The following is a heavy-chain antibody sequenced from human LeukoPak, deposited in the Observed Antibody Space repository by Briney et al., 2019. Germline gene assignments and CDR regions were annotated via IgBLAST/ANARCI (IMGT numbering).Heavy chain of an antibody. D-gene: IGHD3-22*01. CDR1: GYTFTNYF. CDR2: INPSGGST. Sequence: ASVKVSCKASGYTFTNYFLHWVRQAPGQGLEWLGIINPSGGSTSYAQKFQGRLTMTRDTSSSTVYMELSSLRSEDTAMYYCARDLKSSASLEDWGQGTLVTVSS. J-gene: IGHJ4*02. V-gene: IGHV1-46*01. CDR3: ARDLKSSASLED.